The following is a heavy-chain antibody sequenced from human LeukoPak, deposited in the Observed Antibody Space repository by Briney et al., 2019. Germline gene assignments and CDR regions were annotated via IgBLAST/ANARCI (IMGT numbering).Heavy chain of an antibody. CDR2: MNSDSSTI. CDR1: RFTFSSYG. Sequence: PGGSLRLSCAASRFTFSSYGMNWVRRAPGKGLEWISYMNSDSSTIYHADSVKGRFTISRDNAKNSLFLEMSSLRADDTAVYFCARDVEGGTFDIWGQGTTVTVSS. D-gene: IGHD3-16*01. J-gene: IGHJ3*02. CDR3: ARDVEGGTFDI. V-gene: IGHV3-48*04.